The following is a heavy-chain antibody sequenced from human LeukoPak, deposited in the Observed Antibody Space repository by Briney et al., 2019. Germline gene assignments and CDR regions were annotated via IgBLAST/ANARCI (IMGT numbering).Heavy chain of an antibody. CDR1: PGTFITYA. J-gene: IGHJ4*02. CDR2: IIPIFGIA. D-gene: IGHD6-19*01. CDR3: ARCRDSSGWYYFDY. Sequence: PSVTVSSQAPPGTFITYAITWMRPAPGQGLDWMGRIIPIFGIANYAHKFQGRVTITADTSTSTAYMELSSLRSEDAAVYYCARCRDSSGWYYFDYWGQGTLVTVSS. V-gene: IGHV1-69*04.